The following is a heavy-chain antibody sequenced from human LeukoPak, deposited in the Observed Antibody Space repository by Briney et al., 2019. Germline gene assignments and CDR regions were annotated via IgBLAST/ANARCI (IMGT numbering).Heavy chain of an antibody. CDR1: GGSISSYY. V-gene: IGHV4-59*01. CDR2: IYYSGST. D-gene: IGHD6-19*01. Sequence: PSETLSLTCTVSGGSISSYYWTWIRQPPGKGLEWIGYIYYSGSTNYNPSLTSRVTILVDTSKNQFSLKLSSVTAADTAVYYCARGGGWYPYWGQGTLVTVSS. CDR3: ARGGGWYPY. J-gene: IGHJ4*02.